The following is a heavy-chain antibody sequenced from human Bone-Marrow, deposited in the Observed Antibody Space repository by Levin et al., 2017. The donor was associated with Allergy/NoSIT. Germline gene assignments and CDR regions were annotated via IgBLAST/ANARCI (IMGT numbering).Heavy chain of an antibody. V-gene: IGHV4-34*01. J-gene: IGHJ4*02. D-gene: IGHD3-10*01. CDR3: ARGRVTMIRGVLLDY. CDR1: GGSFSDYY. Sequence: SQTLSLTCAVYGGSFSDYYWNWIRQPPGKGLEWIGEINHSGSANYNPSLKSRVTISLDTSKNQFSLNLSSVTAADTAVYYCARGRVTMIRGVLLDYWGQGTLATVSS. CDR2: INHSGSA.